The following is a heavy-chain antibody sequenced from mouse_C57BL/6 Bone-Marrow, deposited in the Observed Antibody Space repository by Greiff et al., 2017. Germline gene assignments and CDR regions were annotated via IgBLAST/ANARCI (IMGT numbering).Heavy chain of an antibody. CDR2: INPYNGGT. D-gene: IGHD1-1*01. V-gene: IGHV1-19*01. J-gene: IGHJ1*03. CDR3: ARPHYYGSFYGYFDV. Sequence: EVKLVESGPVLVKPGASVKMSCKASGYTFTDDYMNWVKQSHGKSLEWIGGINPYNGGTSYNQKFKGKATLTVDKSSSTAYMQLNSLTSEDSAVYYGARPHYYGSFYGYFDVWGTGTTVTVSS. CDR1: GYTFTDDY.